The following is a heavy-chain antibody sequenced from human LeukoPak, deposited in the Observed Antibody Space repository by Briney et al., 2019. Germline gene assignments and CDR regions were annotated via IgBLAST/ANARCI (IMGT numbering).Heavy chain of an antibody. Sequence: GGSLRLSCAASGVTFSDDGMRWVRQAPGKGLEWGSFIRYDGSKKYYADSVRGRFTISRDNSKDTLYLQMNSLRAEDTAVYYCAKVVRQRYSGWSEDYYYYMDVWGKGKTVIISS. CDR1: GVTFSDDG. CDR2: IRYDGSKK. D-gene: IGHD1-26*01. V-gene: IGHV3-30*02. J-gene: IGHJ6*03. CDR3: AKVVRQRYSGWSEDYYYYMDV.